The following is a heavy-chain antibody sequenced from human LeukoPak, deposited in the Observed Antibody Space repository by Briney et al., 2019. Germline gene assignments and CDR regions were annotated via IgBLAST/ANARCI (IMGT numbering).Heavy chain of an antibody. D-gene: IGHD3-3*01. CDR2: ISAYNGNT. CDR3: ATCLRFQGGWFDP. Sequence: ASVEVSCKASGYTFTSYGISWVRQAPGQGLEWMGWISAYNGNTNYAQKLQGRVTMTTDTSTSTAYMELSSLRSEDTAVYYCATCLRFQGGWFDPWGQGTLVTVSS. CDR1: GYTFTSYG. V-gene: IGHV1-18*01. J-gene: IGHJ5*02.